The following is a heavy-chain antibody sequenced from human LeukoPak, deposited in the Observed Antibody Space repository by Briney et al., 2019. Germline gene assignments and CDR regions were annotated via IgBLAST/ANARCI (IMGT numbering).Heavy chain of an antibody. J-gene: IGHJ4*02. V-gene: IGHV3-23*01. CDR1: GLTFSSYA. CDR2: INGRGRTT. D-gene: IGHD4-17*01. Sequence: GGSLRLSCAASGLTFSSYAMSWVRQAPGKGLEWVSAINGRGRTTYSADSVKGRFTISRDNSKNTLYLQMNSLRVEDTAVYYCAKVRPGDYALDPFDYWGQGTLVTVSS. CDR3: AKVRPGDYALDPFDY.